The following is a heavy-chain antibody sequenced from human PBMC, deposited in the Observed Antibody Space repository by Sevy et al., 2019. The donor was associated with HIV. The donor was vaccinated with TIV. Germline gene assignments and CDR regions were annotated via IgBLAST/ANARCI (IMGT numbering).Heavy chain of an antibody. CDR3: ARDAQRLPLGDVSRIPSARGGMDV. Sequence: GGSLRLSCAASGFTFINYGMYWVRQAPGKGLEWVAFVSSDESNKYYVESVKGRFTISRDNSKNTLYVQMNSLRPEDRAVYYCARDAQRLPLGDVSRIPSARGGMDVWGQGTAVTVSS. D-gene: IGHD3-16*02. V-gene: IGHV3-33*07. CDR2: VSSDESNK. J-gene: IGHJ6*02. CDR1: GFTFINYG.